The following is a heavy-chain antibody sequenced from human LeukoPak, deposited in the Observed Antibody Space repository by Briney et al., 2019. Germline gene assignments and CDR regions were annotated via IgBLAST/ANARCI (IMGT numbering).Heavy chain of an antibody. J-gene: IGHJ4*02. CDR1: GYTFTSYA. Sequence: ASVKVSCKASGYTFTSYAMNWVRQAPGQGLEWMGWINTNTGNPTYAQGFTGRFVFSLDTSVSTAYLQISSLKAEDTAVYYCARGTYEAVAADFDYWGQGTLVTVSS. CDR2: INTNTGNP. V-gene: IGHV7-4-1*02. CDR3: ARGTYEAVAADFDY. D-gene: IGHD6-19*01.